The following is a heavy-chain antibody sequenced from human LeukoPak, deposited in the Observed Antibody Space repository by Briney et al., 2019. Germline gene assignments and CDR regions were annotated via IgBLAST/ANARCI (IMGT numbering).Heavy chain of an antibody. CDR1: GFTFSSYA. Sequence: GGSLRLSCAASGFTFSSYAMHWVRQAPGKGLEWVAVISYDGSNKYYADSVKGRFTISRDNSKNTLYLQMNSLRAEDTAAYYCARDRAAAGRFDYWGQGTLVTVSS. CDR3: ARDRAAAGRFDY. V-gene: IGHV3-30-3*01. D-gene: IGHD6-13*01. CDR2: ISYDGSNK. J-gene: IGHJ4*02.